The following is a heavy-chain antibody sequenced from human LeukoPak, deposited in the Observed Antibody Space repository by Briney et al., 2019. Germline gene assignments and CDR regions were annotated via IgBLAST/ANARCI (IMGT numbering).Heavy chain of an antibody. CDR1: GYSFTSYW. Sequence: GESLQISCKGSGYSFTSYWIGWVRQMPGKGLEWMGIIYPGDSDTRYSPSFQGQVTISADKSISTAYLQWSSLKASDTAMYHCARLPPHSSGWASRAFDIWGQGTMVTVSS. D-gene: IGHD6-19*01. CDR2: IYPGDSDT. J-gene: IGHJ3*02. CDR3: ARLPPHSSGWASRAFDI. V-gene: IGHV5-51*01.